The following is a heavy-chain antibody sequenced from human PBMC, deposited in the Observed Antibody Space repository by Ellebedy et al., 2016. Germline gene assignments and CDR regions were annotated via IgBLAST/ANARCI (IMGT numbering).Heavy chain of an antibody. J-gene: IGHJ3*02. CDR1: GFTFDDYA. D-gene: IGHD6-13*01. CDR3: AKGYYYSSSWYSVDDAFDI. Sequence: SLKISXAASGFTFDDYAMHWVRQAPGKGLEWVSGISWNSGSIGYADSVKGRFTISRDNAKNSLYLQMNSLRAEDTALYYCAKGYYYSSSWYSVDDAFDIWGQGTMVTVSS. V-gene: IGHV3-9*01. CDR2: ISWNSGSI.